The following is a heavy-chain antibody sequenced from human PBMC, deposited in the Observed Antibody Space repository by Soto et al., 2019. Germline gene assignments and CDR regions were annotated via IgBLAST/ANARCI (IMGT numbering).Heavy chain of an antibody. CDR1: GFTFSDYG. Sequence: PGGSLRLSCAASGFTFSDYGMHWVRQAPGKGLEWVTIISYDGSNQYYADSVKGRFTISRDNSKNTLYLQMNSLRLEDTGVYYCAKALGELSPESYDHWGQGVLVTVSS. CDR2: ISYDGSNQ. CDR3: AKALGELSPESYDH. D-gene: IGHD3-16*02. J-gene: IGHJ4*02. V-gene: IGHV3-30*18.